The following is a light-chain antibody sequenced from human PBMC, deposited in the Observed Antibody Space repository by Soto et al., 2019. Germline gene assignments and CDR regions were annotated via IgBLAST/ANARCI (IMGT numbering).Light chain of an antibody. Sequence: QSALTQPPSASGSPGQSVTISCTGTSSDVGDYKFVSWYQQHPGKAPKLLIYEVSRRPSGVPDRFSGSKSGNTASLTVSGLQAEDGADFYCSSYAGNNNGVFGGGTQLTVL. CDR1: SSDVGDYKF. J-gene: IGLJ2*01. CDR3: SSYAGNNNGV. V-gene: IGLV2-8*01. CDR2: EVS.